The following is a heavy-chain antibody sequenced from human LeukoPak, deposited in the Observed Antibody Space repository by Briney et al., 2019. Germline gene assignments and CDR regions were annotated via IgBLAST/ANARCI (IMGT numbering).Heavy chain of an antibody. D-gene: IGHD3-3*01. V-gene: IGHV1-2*06. J-gene: IGHJ5*02. CDR3: ARDFGDYDFWSGYPRNWFDP. CDR1: GYTFTGYY. CDR2: INPNSGGT. Sequence: ASVKVSCKASGYTFTGYYMHWVRQAPGQGLEWVGRINPNSGGTNYAQKFQGRVTMTRDTSISTAHMELSRLRSDDTAVYYCARDFGDYDFWSGYPRNWFDPWGQGTLVTVSS.